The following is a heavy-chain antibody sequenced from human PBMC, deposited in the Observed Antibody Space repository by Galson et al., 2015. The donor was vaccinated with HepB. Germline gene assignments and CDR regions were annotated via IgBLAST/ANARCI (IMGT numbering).Heavy chain of an antibody. J-gene: IGHJ6*02. CDR1: GYTFTSYG. Sequence: SVKVSCKASGYTFTSYGITWVRQAPGQGLEWMGWISAYNGNTNYAQEVQGRVTMTTDTSTSTAYMELRSLRSDDTAVYYCARSSGIAAAGRSLYYYGMDVWGQGTTVTVSS. CDR3: ARSSGIAAAGRSLYYYGMDV. CDR2: ISAYNGNT. V-gene: IGHV1-18*04. D-gene: IGHD6-13*01.